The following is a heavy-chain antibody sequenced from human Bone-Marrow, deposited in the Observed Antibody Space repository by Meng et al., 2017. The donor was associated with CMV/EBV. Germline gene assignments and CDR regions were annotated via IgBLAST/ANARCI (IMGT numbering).Heavy chain of an antibody. J-gene: IGHJ3*02. CDR3: AKDGELGDAFDI. V-gene: IGHV3-48*03. CDR2: ISSSGATI. D-gene: IGHD1-26*01. Sequence: GGSLRLSCAASGFTFSYSEMNWVRQAPGRGLEWLSYISSSGATIYYADSVKGRLTISRDNAKNSVYLQMNSLRAEDTAVYYCAKDGELGDAFDIWGQGTMVTVSS. CDR1: GFTFSYSE.